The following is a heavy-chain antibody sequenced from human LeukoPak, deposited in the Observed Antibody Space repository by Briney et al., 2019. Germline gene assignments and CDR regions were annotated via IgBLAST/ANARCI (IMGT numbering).Heavy chain of an antibody. V-gene: IGHV1-8*03. Sequence: GASVKVSCKASGYTFTSYDINWVRQAAGQGLEWMGWMNPNSGTTGYAQKFQGRVTITRNTSISTAYMELSSLRSEDTAVYYCASMATTSIFDYWGQGTLVTVSS. CDR3: ASMATTSIFDY. CDR1: GYTFTSYD. J-gene: IGHJ4*02. CDR2: MNPNSGTT. D-gene: IGHD5-24*01.